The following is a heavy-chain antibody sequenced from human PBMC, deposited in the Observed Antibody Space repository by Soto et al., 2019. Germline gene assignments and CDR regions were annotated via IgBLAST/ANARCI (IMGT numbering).Heavy chain of an antibody. Sequence: PSDTLSLTCTVSGGSISSGGYYWSWIRQHPGKGLEWIGYIYYSGGTYYNPSLKSRVTISVDTSKNQFSLKLSSVTAADTAVYYCARDLHQMLSHKHYYYYLDVWGTGTTVTVSS. V-gene: IGHV4-31*03. CDR1: GGSISSGGYY. J-gene: IGHJ6*03. D-gene: IGHD2-2*01. CDR2: IYYSGGT. CDR3: ARDLHQMLSHKHYYYYLDV.